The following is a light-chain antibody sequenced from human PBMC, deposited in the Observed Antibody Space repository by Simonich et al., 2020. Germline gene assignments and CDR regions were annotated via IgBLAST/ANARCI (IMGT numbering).Light chain of an antibody. V-gene: IGLV3-25*03. CDR2: KDS. CDR1: ALPKQY. J-gene: IGLJ2*01. Sequence: SYELTQPPSVSVSPGQTARITCSGDALPKQYAYWYQQKPGQAPVLVIDKDSERPSGFPERFSGSSSGKTVTLTISGVQAEDEADYYCQSADSSGTYVVFGGGTKLTVL. CDR3: QSADSSGTYVV.